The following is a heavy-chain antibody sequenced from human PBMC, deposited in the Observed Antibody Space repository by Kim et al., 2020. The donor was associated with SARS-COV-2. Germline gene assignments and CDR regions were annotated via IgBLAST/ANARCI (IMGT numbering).Heavy chain of an antibody. CDR1: GYTFTSYA. V-gene: IGHV1-3*01. D-gene: IGHD3-22*01. CDR2: INAGNGNT. CDR3: ARDLSSGYYGDYYYYGIYV. Sequence: ASVKVSCKASGYTFTSYAMHWVRQAPGQRLEWMGWINAGNGNTKHSQKFQGRVTITRDTSASTAYMELRSLRSEDTAVYYCARDLSSGYYGDYYYYGIYVWGQGTTVTVSS. J-gene: IGHJ6*02.